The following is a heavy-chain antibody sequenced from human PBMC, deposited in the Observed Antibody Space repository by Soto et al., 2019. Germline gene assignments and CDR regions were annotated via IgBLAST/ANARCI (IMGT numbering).Heavy chain of an antibody. CDR2: ITGSGDLT. CDR1: GFPFSSFA. V-gene: IGHV3-23*01. D-gene: IGHD3-10*01. Sequence: EVQLLESGGGLVQPGESLRLSCAASGFPFSSFAMSWVRQAPGKGLEWVSTITGSGDLTYYADSVKGRFTISRDNSKNPLYFQMNSLRAEDTAVYSCAKDHPMDRGVFDYWGQGTLVTVSS. J-gene: IGHJ4*02. CDR3: AKDHPMDRGVFDY.